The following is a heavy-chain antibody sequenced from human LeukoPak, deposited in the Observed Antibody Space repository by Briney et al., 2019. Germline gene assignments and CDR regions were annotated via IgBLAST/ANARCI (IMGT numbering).Heavy chain of an antibody. CDR1: GLTVSSNY. D-gene: IGHD7-27*01. CDR2: TYSGGDI. CDR3: ARAAGDRIGYFDL. V-gene: IGHV3-53*01. Sequence: GGSLRLSCAASGLTVSSNYMSWVRQAPGKGLEWVSVTYSGGDIYYAYSVKGRFTISRDSSKNTLYLQMNSLRVEDTAVYYCARAAGDRIGYFDLWGRGTLVTVSS. J-gene: IGHJ2*01.